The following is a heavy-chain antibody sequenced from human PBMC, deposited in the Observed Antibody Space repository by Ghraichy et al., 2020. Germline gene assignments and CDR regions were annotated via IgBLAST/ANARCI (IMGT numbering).Heavy chain of an antibody. Sequence: GESLNISCAASGFTFSSYAMSWVRQAPGKGLEWVSAISGSGGSTYYADSVKGRFTISRDNSKNTLYLQMNSLRAEDTAVYYCAKAEPSWLREYYFDYWGQGTLVTVSS. J-gene: IGHJ4*02. CDR1: GFTFSSYA. CDR3: AKAEPSWLREYYFDY. CDR2: ISGSGGST. V-gene: IGHV3-23*01. D-gene: IGHD3-22*01.